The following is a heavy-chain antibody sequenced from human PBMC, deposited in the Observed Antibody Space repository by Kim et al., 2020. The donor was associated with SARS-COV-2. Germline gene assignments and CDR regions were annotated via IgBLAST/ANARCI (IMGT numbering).Heavy chain of an antibody. D-gene: IGHD3-10*01. CDR3: ARGGSGSYSNWFDP. Sequence: PGSVKGRFTISRENAKNSLYLQMNSLRAGDTAVYYCARGGSGSYSNWFDPWGQGTLVTVSS. V-gene: IGHV3-13*01. J-gene: IGHJ5*02.